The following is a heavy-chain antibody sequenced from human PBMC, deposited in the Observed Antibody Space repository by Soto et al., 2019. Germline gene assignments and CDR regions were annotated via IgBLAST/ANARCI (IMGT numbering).Heavy chain of an antibody. CDR1: GGSISSSSYY. J-gene: IGHJ5*02. CDR2: IYYSGST. D-gene: IGHD2-15*01. V-gene: IGHV4-39*01. CDR3: ARPVVAARNWFDP. Sequence: LSLTCTVSGGSISSSSYYWGWIRQPPGKGLEWIGSIYYSGSTYYNPSLKSRVTISVDTSKNQFSLKLSSVTAADTAVYYCARPVVAARNWFDPWGQGTLVTVSS.